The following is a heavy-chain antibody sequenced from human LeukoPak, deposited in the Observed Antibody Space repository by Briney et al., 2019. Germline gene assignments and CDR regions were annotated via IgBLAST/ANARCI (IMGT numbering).Heavy chain of an antibody. CDR2: ISYDGSNK. CDR1: GFTFSSYA. Sequence: HPGGSLRLSCAASGFTFSSYAMHWVRQAPGKGLEWVAVISYDGSNKYYADSVKGRFTISRDNSKNTLFLQMESLRAEDTAIYYCAAAYSGTHSYFDYWGQGTLVTVSS. V-gene: IGHV3-30-3*01. CDR3: AAAYSGTHSYFDY. J-gene: IGHJ4*02. D-gene: IGHD1-26*01.